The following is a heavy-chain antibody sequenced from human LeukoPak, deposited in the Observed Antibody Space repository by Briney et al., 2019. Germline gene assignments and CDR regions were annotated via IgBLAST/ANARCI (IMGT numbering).Heavy chain of an antibody. V-gene: IGHV3-11*04. J-gene: IGHJ4*02. D-gene: IGHD5-18*01. CDR3: ARWAGVTDY. Sequence: GESLRLSCAASGFTFSDYYMTWIRQAPGEGLEWISYISTSAGTIYYADSVKGRFTISRDNAKNSLILQMNSLRAEDTAVYYCARWAGVTDYWGQGTLVTVSS. CDR1: GFTFSDYY. CDR2: ISTSAGTI.